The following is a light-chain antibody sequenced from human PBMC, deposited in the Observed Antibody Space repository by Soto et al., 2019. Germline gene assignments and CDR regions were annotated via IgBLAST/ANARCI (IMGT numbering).Light chain of an antibody. Sequence: EIVLTQSPASLSLSPGESASLSCRASQSISGFLAWYQQKPGQAPSLLIYDASYRATGIPARFSGSGSGTDFTLTISSLEPEDFAVYYCHHRSNWPPTETFGPGTKVDLK. J-gene: IGKJ3*01. CDR2: DAS. CDR3: HHRSNWPPTET. V-gene: IGKV3-11*01. CDR1: QSISGF.